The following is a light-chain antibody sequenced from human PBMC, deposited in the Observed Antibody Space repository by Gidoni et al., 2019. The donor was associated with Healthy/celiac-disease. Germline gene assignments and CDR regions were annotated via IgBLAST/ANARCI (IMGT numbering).Light chain of an antibody. CDR3: QQSYSTPHT. CDR2: AAS. Sequence: IQLPQSPSSLSASVGDRVTITCRSSESISSYLNWYQQKPGKAPELLIYAASSLQSGVPSRFSGSGSGTDFTLTISSLQPEDFATYYCQQSYSTPHTFGEGTKVEIK. CDR1: ESISSY. V-gene: IGKV1-39*01. J-gene: IGKJ4*01.